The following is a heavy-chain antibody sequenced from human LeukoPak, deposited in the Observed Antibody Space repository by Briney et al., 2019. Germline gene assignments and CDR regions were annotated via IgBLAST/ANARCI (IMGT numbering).Heavy chain of an antibody. D-gene: IGHD2-2*01. CDR2: IYYSGNT. Sequence: SETLSLTCTVSGGSIISYYWSWIRQPPGKGLEWIGYIYYSGNTNYNPSLKSRVTISVDTSKNQFSLKLNSVTAADTAVYYCARVRYCSTNRCYDREFDNWGQGTLVTVSS. CDR3: ARVRYCSTNRCYDREFDN. V-gene: IGHV4-59*01. J-gene: IGHJ4*02. CDR1: GGSIISYY.